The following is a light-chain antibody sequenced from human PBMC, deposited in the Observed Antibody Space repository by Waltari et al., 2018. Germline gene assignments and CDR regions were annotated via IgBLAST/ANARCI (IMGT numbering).Light chain of an antibody. CDR2: EVS. CDR3: NSYTSSITRV. J-gene: IGLJ1*01. V-gene: IGLV2-14*01. CDR1: SSDVGGYNY. Sequence: QSALTQPASVSASPGQSITISCTGTSSDVGGYNYVSCYQHHPGKAPKLMIYEVSNRPSGVSNLFSGSKSGNTASLTISGLQPDDEADYYCNSYTSSITRVFGTGTKVTVL.